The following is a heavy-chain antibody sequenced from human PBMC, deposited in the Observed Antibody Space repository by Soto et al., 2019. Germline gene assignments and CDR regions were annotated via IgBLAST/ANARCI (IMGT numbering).Heavy chain of an antibody. V-gene: IGHV1-69*06. D-gene: IGHD5-12*01. CDR3: ARDNSGHALDY. Sequence: QVQLVQSGAEVKKPGSSVKVSCEASGGTFGNYAIGWVRQAPGQGLEWMGGVIPIRGTTSYAQKFQDRVTITADKSTGTAYMELSSLRSVDTAIYYCARDNSGHALDYWGQGTLVTVSS. J-gene: IGHJ4*02. CDR2: VIPIRGTT. CDR1: GGTFGNYA.